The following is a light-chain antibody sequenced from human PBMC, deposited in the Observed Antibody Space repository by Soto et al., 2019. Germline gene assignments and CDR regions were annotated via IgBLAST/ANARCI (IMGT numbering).Light chain of an antibody. CDR2: GAS. J-gene: IGKJ5*01. CDR1: QSVSSSY. Sequence: EIVLTQSPGTLSLSPGEGATLSCRASQSVSSSYIAWYQQRPGQTPSLLIYGASTRATGIPDRLSGSGSGTHFTLNISRLEPGDFAVYYYQHFGGTTFTFGQGTRLDIK. V-gene: IGKV3-20*01. CDR3: QHFGGTTFT.